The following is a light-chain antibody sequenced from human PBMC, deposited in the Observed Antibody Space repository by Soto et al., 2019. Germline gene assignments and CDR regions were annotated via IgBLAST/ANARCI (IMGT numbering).Light chain of an antibody. J-gene: IGLJ3*02. CDR1: SSDVGGYNY. V-gene: IGLV2-14*01. CDR2: EVS. CDR3: GAWDSSLNSGV. Sequence: QSVLTQPASVSGSPGQSITISCTGTSSDVGGYNYVSWYQQHPGKAPKLMIYEVSNRPSGVSNRFSGSKSGNTASLTISGLQAEDEADYYCGAWDSSLNSGVFGGGTKVTVL.